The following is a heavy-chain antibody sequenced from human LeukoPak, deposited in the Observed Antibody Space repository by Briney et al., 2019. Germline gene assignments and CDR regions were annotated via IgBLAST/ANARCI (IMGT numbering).Heavy chain of an antibody. J-gene: IGHJ6*03. CDR2: INHSGST. D-gene: IGHD2-2*01. CDR3: ARGQRRVVPAAFPNYYYYYYMDV. CDR1: GGSFSGYY. Sequence: SETLSLTCAVYGGSFSGYYWSWIRQPPGKGLEWIGEINHSGSTNYNPSLKSRVTISVDTSKNQFSLKLSSVTAADTAVYYCARGQRRVVPAAFPNYYYYYYMDVWGKGTTVTVSS. V-gene: IGHV4-34*01.